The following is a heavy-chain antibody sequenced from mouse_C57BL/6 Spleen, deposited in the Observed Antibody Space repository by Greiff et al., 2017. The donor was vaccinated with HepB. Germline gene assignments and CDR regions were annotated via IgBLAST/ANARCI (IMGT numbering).Heavy chain of an antibody. V-gene: IGHV10-3*01. CDR2: IRSKSSNYAT. Sequence: EVQVVESGGGLVQPKGSLKLSCAASGFTFNTYAMHWVRQAPGKGLEWVARIRSKSSNYATYYADSVKDRFTISRDDSQSMLYLQMNNLKTEDTAMYYCVRGGGSITTVVATDWYFDVWGTGTTVTVSS. D-gene: IGHD1-1*01. CDR3: VRGGGSITTVVATDWYFDV. CDR1: GFTFNTYA. J-gene: IGHJ1*03.